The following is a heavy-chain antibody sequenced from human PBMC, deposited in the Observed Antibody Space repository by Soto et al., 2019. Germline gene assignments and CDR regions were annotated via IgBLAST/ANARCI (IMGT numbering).Heavy chain of an antibody. D-gene: IGHD1-26*01. CDR2: ISSSGSTI. CDR1: GFTFSSYE. J-gene: IGHJ4*02. Sequence: GGPLRLSCAASGFTFSSYEMNWVRQAPGKGLEWVSYISSSGSTIYYADSVKGRFTISRDNAKNSLYMQMNSLRAEDTAVYYCARQAPTGSYYSPIFDYWGQGTLVTVSS. CDR3: ARQAPTGSYYSPIFDY. V-gene: IGHV3-48*03.